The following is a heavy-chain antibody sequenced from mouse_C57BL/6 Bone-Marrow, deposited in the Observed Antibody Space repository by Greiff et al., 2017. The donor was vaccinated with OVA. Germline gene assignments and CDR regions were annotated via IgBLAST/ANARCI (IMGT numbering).Heavy chain of an antibody. V-gene: IGHV5-4*01. CDR2: ISDGGSYT. CDR3: AREIYYGNYWFAY. Sequence: DVKLVESGGRLVKPGGSLKLSCAASGFTFSSYAMSWVRQTPEKRLEWVATISDGGSYTYYPDNVKGRFTISRDNAKNNLYLQMSHLKSEDTAMYYCAREIYYGNYWFAYWGQGTLVTVSA. CDR1: GFTFSSYA. D-gene: IGHD2-1*01. J-gene: IGHJ3*01.